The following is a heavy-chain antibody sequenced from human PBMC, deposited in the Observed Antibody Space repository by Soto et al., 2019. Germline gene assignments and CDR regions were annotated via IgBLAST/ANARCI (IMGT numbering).Heavy chain of an antibody. J-gene: IGHJ4*02. CDR2: IYHGGST. D-gene: IGHD3-10*01. V-gene: IGHV4-30-4*08. CDR3: TSGLSGDKVAY. CDR1: GSSISNVGYY. Sequence: PTETLSLTCTVSGSSISNVGYYGSWIRQPPDKGLEWIGHIYHGGSTYNNPSLNSRVAISVDTSKNKFSLKSSYVTAADTAVYYCTSGLSGDKVAYWGQGTLVTVS.